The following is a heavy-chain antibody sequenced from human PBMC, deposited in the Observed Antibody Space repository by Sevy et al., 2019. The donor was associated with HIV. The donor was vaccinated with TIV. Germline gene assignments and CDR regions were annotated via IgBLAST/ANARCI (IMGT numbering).Heavy chain of an antibody. J-gene: IGHJ6*02. CDR1: GYTFTDEY. CDR3: ARDAGGGTTNSGLDV. D-gene: IGHD1-7*01. V-gene: IGHV1-2*06. Sequence: ASVKVSCKASGYTFTDEYLHWVRQAPGQGLEWMGRIFPNSGVTNSAQRFRVRVTMTRDTSISTAYMELSGLRSDDTAVYYCARDAGGGTTNSGLDVWGQGTTVTVSS. CDR2: IFPNSGVT.